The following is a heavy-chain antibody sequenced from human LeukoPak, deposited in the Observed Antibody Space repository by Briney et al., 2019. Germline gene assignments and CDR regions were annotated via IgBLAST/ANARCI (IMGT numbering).Heavy chain of an antibody. CDR3: ARDQRGTAGGYYLDV. CDR2: IKQDGSEK. V-gene: IGHV3-7*01. D-gene: IGHD6-13*01. Sequence: GGSLRLSCAASGFTFSSYWMSWVRQAPGKGLEWVASIKQDGSEKYYVDSVKGRFTISRDNAKNSLYLQMNSLRAEDTAVYYCARDQRGTAGGYYLDVWGKGTTVTVSS. CDR1: GFTFSSYW. J-gene: IGHJ6*03.